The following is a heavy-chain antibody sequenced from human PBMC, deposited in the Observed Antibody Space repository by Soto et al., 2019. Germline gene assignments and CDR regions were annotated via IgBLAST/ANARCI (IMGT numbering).Heavy chain of an antibody. J-gene: IGHJ4*02. Sequence: EVQLLDSGGGLVQPGGSLRLSCVASGFTFSNYAMGWVRQAPGKGLEWVSTISGSSGSTNYADSVKGRFTISRDNSKNTVFLQMTSLRAEDTAVYYCAKLPLRLYCFDYWGQGTLVTVSS. CDR1: GFTFSNYA. V-gene: IGHV3-23*01. CDR3: AKLPLRLYCFDY. CDR2: ISGSSGST.